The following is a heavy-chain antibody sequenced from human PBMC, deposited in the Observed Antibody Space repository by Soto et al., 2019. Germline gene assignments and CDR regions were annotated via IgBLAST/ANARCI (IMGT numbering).Heavy chain of an antibody. CDR3: AREIFGVIISGGTDAFNI. CDR1: GGTFSTYA. D-gene: IGHD3-3*01. J-gene: IGHJ3*02. V-gene: IGHV1-69*13. Sequence: SVKVSCKASGGTFSTYAISWVRQAPGQGLEWKGGIIPIFGTAKYAQKFQGRVTITADESTSTAYMELSSLRSEDTAVYYCAREIFGVIISGGTDAFNIWVQGPMVTVSS. CDR2: IIPIFGTA.